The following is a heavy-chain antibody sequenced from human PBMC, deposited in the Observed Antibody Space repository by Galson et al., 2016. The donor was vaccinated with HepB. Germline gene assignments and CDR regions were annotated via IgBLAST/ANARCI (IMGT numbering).Heavy chain of an antibody. Sequence: SLRLSCAASGFTFSNYAMSWVRQAPGKGLEWVSAISDSGYNTYYADSGKGRFTISRDNSKNMLYLQMISLRGEDTALYYCAKDLDDYGGNSLDYWGQGTLVTVSS. J-gene: IGHJ4*02. CDR1: GFTFSNYA. D-gene: IGHD4-23*01. CDR2: ISDSGYNT. CDR3: AKDLDDYGGNSLDY. V-gene: IGHV3-23*01.